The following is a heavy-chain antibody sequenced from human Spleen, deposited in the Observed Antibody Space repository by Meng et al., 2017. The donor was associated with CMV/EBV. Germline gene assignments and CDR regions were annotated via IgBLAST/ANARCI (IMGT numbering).Heavy chain of an antibody. CDR1: AYTLTGYY. J-gene: IGHJ4*02. V-gene: IGHV1-2*02. Sequence: ASVKVSCKAFAYTLTGYYIHWVRQAPGQGLEWMGWINPNSGGTNYAQKFQGRVTMTRDTSISTVFMEVTRLRSGDTAVYYCACAEGSGSYYEIVGGDYWGQGTLVTVSS. D-gene: IGHD3-10*01. CDR3: ACAEGSGSYYEIVGGDY. CDR2: INPNSGGT.